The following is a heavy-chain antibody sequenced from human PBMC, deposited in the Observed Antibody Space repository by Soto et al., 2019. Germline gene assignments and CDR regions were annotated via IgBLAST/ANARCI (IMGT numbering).Heavy chain of an antibody. D-gene: IGHD5-18*01. CDR2: IYYSGST. CDR1: GGSISSGGYY. CDR3: ASLDTAMATFDY. J-gene: IGHJ4*02. V-gene: IGHV4-31*03. Sequence: QVQLQESGPGLVKPSQTLSLTCTVSGGSISSGGYYWSWIRQHPGKGLEWIGYIYYSGSTYYNPSLKSRVTLSVDTSKDQFSLKLSTVTAADTAVYYGASLDTAMATFDYWCQGTLVTVSS.